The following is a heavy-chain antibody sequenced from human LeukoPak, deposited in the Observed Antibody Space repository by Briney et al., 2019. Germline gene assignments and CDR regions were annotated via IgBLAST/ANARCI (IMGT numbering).Heavy chain of an antibody. Sequence: SVKVSCKASGGTFSSYAISWVRQAPGQGLEWMGRIIPILGIANYAQKFQGRVTITADKSTSTAYMELSSPRSEDTAVYYCASSVVVVAATRNGMDVWGQGTTVTVSS. CDR1: GGTFSSYA. CDR3: ASSVVVVAATRNGMDV. V-gene: IGHV1-69*04. D-gene: IGHD2-15*01. J-gene: IGHJ6*02. CDR2: IIPILGIA.